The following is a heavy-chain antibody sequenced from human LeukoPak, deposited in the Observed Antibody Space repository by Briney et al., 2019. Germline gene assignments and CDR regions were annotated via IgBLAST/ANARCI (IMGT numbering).Heavy chain of an antibody. CDR3: AKGHSGSYYRLSY. CDR1: GFTLSSYG. J-gene: IGHJ4*02. CDR2: ISGSGSST. V-gene: IGHV3-23*01. D-gene: IGHD1-26*01. Sequence: GGSLRLSCAASGFTLSSYGMSWGRQAPGKGLEWVSAISGSGSSTYYADSVKGRVTISRDNSKNTLYLQMNSLRAEDTAVYYCAKGHSGSYYRLSYWGQGTLVTVSS.